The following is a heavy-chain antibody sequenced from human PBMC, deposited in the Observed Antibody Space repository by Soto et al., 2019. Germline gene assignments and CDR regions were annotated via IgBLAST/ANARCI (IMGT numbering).Heavy chain of an antibody. D-gene: IGHD2-15*01. V-gene: IGHV4-30-4*08. CDR3: ASSGGSCYMCADY. CDR2: IYYSGST. J-gene: IGHJ4*02. CDR1: GGSFSGYY. Sequence: SLTCAVYGGSFSGYYWTWIRQPPGTGLEWVGYIYYSGSTYYNPSLKSRVTISVDTSKNQFSLKLSSVTAADTAVYYCASSGGSCYMCADYWGQGTLVTVSS.